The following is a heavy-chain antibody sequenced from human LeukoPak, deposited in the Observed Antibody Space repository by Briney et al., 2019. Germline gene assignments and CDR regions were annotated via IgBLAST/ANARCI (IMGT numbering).Heavy chain of an antibody. CDR1: GFTFSSYW. J-gene: IGHJ4*02. Sequence: GSLRLSCAASGFTFSSYWMSWVRQPPGKGLEWIGHIYHSGSTYYNPSLKSRVTISVDTSKNQFSLKLSSVTAADTAVYYCASRHDYGDLGTFDYWGQGTLVTVSS. CDR3: ASRHDYGDLGTFDY. D-gene: IGHD4-17*01. V-gene: IGHV4-4*02. CDR2: IYHSGST.